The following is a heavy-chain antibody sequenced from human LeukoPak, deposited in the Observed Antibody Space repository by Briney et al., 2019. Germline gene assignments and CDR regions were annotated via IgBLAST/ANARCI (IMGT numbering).Heavy chain of an antibody. CDR2: IIPILGVA. J-gene: IGHJ4*02. D-gene: IGHD1-1*01. Sequence: ASVKVSCKASGGTFSSYTISWVRQAPGQGLEWMGRIIPILGVANYAQKFQGRVTTTADKSTSTAYMELSSLRSEDTAVYYCARAGTSSFDYWGQGTLVTVSS. V-gene: IGHV1-69*02. CDR1: GGTFSSYT. CDR3: ARAGTSSFDY.